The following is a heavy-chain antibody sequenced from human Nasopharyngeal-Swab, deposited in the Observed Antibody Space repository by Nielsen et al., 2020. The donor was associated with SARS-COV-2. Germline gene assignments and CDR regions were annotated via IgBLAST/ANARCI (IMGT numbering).Heavy chain of an antibody. CDR1: GFTFRSYW. D-gene: IGHD3-16*01. Sequence: GGSLRLSCAASGFTFRSYWMHWVRQVPGKGLVWVSRINEDGSITNYTDSVEGRFTISRDNAKNTLFLHMNSLRAEDTAVYYCGRDLGGRFSTWGQGTLVTVSS. CDR2: INEDGSIT. J-gene: IGHJ5*02. V-gene: IGHV3-74*01. CDR3: GRDLGGRFST.